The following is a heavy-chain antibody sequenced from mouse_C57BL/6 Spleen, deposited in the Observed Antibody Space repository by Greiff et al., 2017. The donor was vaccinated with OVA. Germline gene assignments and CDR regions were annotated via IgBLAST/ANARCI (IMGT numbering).Heavy chain of an antibody. D-gene: IGHD2-3*01. CDR2: IYPGDGDT. J-gene: IGHJ4*01. Sequence: QVQLQQSGPELVKPGASVKISCKASGYAFSSSWMNWVKQRPGQGLEWIGRIYPGDGDTNYNGKFKGKATLTADKSSSTAYMQLSSLTSEDSAVDYCARDDGYYAMDYWGQGTSVTVSS. CDR3: ARDDGYYAMDY. CDR1: GYAFSSSW. V-gene: IGHV1-82*01.